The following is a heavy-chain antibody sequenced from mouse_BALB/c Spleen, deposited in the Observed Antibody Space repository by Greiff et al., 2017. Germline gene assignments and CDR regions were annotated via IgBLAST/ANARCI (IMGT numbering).Heavy chain of an antibody. J-gene: IGHJ4*01. CDR3: TRLSTMITSYAMDY. CDR2: INPSNGGT. CDR1: GYTFTSYY. Sequence: QVQLQQPGAELVKPGASVKLSCKASGYTFTSYYMYWVKQRPGQGLEWIGGINPSNGGTNFNEKFKSKATLTVDKSSSTAYMQLSSLTSEDSAVYYCTRLSTMITSYAMDYWGQGTTVTVSS. V-gene: IGHV1S81*02. D-gene: IGHD2-4*01.